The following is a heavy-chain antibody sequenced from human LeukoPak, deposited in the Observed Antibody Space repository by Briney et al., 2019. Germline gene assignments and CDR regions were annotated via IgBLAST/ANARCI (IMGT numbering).Heavy chain of an antibody. J-gene: IGHJ3*02. Sequence: GGSLRVSCAASGITFSSHEMNWVRPAPGKGPGLVSYISSSGSTLYYADSVKGRFTISRDNAKNSLYLQMNSLRAEDTAVYYGARYPTISDAFDIWGQGTMVTVSS. CDR1: GITFSSHE. CDR3: ARYPTISDAFDI. V-gene: IGHV3-48*03. D-gene: IGHD3-9*01. CDR2: ISSSGSTL.